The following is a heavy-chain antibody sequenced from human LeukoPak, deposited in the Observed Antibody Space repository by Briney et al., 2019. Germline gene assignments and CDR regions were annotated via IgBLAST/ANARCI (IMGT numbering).Heavy chain of an antibody. CDR1: GGSISSYY. Sequence: SETLSLTCTVSGGSISSYYWSWIRQPPGKGLEWIGYIYYSGSTNYNPSLKSRVTISVDTSKNQFSLKLSSVTAADTAVYYCARDPYYDFWSGSYDIWGQGTMVTVSS. CDR3: ARDPYYDFWSGSYDI. V-gene: IGHV4-59*12. J-gene: IGHJ3*02. CDR2: IYYSGST. D-gene: IGHD3-3*01.